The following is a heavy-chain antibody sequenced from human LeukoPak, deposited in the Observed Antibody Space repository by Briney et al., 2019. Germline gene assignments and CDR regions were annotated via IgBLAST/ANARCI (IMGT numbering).Heavy chain of an antibody. CDR2: ISAYNGNT. CDR1: GYTFTSYG. J-gene: IGHJ5*02. V-gene: IGHV1-18*01. D-gene: IGHD2-21*02. Sequence: GASVKVSCKASGYTFTSYGISWVRQAPGQGLEWMGWISAYNGNTNYAQKLQGRVTMTTDTSTSTAYMELRSLRSDDTAVYYCARVWGVTIPAYFDPWGQGTLVTVSS. CDR3: ARVWGVTIPAYFDP.